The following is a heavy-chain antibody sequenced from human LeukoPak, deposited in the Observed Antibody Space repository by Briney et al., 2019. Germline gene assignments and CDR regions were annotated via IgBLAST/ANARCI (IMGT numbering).Heavy chain of an antibody. CDR3: TRDVSRGYMDL. CDR1: GYTFSDYG. D-gene: IGHD6-25*01. J-gene: IGHJ4*02. CDR2: ISVSSGTT. Sequence: ASVKVSCKASGYTFSDYGVTWVRQAPGQGLEWMGWISVSSGTTTYAEDFQGRLTISIDSSTGTAYMEIRSLRPDDTAVYFCTRDVSRGYMDLWGQGSLVTVAS. V-gene: IGHV1-18*01.